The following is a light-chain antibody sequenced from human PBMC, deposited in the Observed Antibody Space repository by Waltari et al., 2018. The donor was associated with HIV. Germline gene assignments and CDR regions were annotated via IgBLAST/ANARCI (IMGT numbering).Light chain of an antibody. J-gene: IGLJ3*02. CDR1: SSNIGSNY. V-gene: IGLV1-47*01. CDR2: RNN. CDR3: AAWDDNLSGWV. Sequence: QSVLTQPPSASGTPGQSVTISRSGSSSNIGSNYVYWYQPLPGTAPKLLSYRNNQRPSGVPVRFSGFKSGTSASLAISGLRSEDEADYYCAAWDDNLSGWVFGGGSKLTIL.